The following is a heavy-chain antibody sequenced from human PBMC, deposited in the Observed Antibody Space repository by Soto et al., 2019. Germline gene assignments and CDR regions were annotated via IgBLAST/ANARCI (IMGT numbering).Heavy chain of an antibody. V-gene: IGHV3-74*01. J-gene: IGHJ4*02. CDR1: GFTFSSYW. CDR2: INRDGSST. D-gene: IGHD3-10*01. Sequence: GGSLRLSCAASGFTFSSYWMHWVRQAPGKGLVWVSRINRDGSSTTYADSVQGRFTISRDNAKNMLYLQMSSLRAEDTAVYYCVRSLDYYGSGSYYFDYWGQGALVTVSS. CDR3: VRSLDYYGSGSYYFDY.